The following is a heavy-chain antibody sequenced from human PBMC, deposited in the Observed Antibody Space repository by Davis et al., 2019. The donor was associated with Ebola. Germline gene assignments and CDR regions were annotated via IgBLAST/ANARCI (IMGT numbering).Heavy chain of an antibody. D-gene: IGHD5-24*01. Sequence: AASVKVSCKASGYTFTRSAINWVRQAPGQGLEWMGWINTNTGHPTYAQGFTGRFVFSLDTSVSTAYLQISSLKAEDTAVYYCARDPPGWDWYFDLWGRGTLVTVSS. J-gene: IGHJ2*01. CDR1: GYTFTRSA. CDR2: INTNTGHP. CDR3: ARDPPGWDWYFDL. V-gene: IGHV7-4-1*02.